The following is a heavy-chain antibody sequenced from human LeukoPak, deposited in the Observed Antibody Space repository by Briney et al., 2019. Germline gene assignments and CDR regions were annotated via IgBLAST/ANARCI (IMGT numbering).Heavy chain of an antibody. CDR1: GFTFTSYS. J-gene: IGHJ4*02. CDR2: ISGSSKHR. D-gene: IGHD3-22*01. CDR3: AKGQRDDYYDSSGYYPNFFDF. Sequence: GGSLRLSCAASGFTFTSYSMNWVRQAPGKGLEWVSSISGSSKHRYYADSVKGRFTISRDNSKNTLYLQMNSLRGEDTAVYYCAKGQRDDYYDSSGYYPNFFDFWGQGTLVTVSS. V-gene: IGHV3-21*01.